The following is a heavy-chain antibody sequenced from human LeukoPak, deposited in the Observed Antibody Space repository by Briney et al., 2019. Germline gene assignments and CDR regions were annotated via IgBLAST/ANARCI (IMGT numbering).Heavy chain of an antibody. CDR3: ARTTGWLVYDAFDI. CDR1: GFTFSSYA. D-gene: IGHD6-19*01. J-gene: IGHJ3*02. V-gene: IGHV3-23*01. Sequence: PGASLRLSCAASGFTFSSYAMSWVRQAPGKGLEWVSAISGSGGSTYYADSVKGRFTISRDNSKNTLYLQMNSPRAEDTAVYYCARTTGWLVYDAFDIWGQGTMVTVSS. CDR2: ISGSGGST.